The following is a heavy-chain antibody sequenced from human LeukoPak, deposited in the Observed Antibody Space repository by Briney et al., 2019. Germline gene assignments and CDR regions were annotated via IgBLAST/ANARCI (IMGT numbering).Heavy chain of an antibody. CDR1: GFTFRNYA. CDR2: LSYDGRFK. V-gene: IGHV3-30*04. Sequence: GGSLRLSCAASGFTFRNYAIHWARQAPGKGLEWVAVLSYDGRFKYYADSVKGRFTISRDNFKNVLYLQMDSLTTEDTGLYYCARDPGAKVIDNTLDYWGQGTLVTVSS. D-gene: IGHD1-26*01. J-gene: IGHJ4*02. CDR3: ARDPGAKVIDNTLDY.